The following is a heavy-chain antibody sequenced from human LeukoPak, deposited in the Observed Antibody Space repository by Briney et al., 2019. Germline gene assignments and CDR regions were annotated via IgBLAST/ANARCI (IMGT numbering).Heavy chain of an antibody. CDR3: ARDAIAAAGMPGVDKHFDY. CDR1: GYTFTSYG. V-gene: IGHV1-18*01. J-gene: IGHJ4*02. D-gene: IGHD6-13*01. CDR2: ISAYNGDT. Sequence: GASVKVSCKASGYTFTSYGISWVRQAPGQGLEWMGWISAYNGDTNYAQKLQGRVTMTTDTSTSTAYMELRSLRSDDTAVYYCARDAIAAAGMPGVDKHFDYWGQGTLVTVSS.